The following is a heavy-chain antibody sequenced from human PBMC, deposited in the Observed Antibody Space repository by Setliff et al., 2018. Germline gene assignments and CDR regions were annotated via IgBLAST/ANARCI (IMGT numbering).Heavy chain of an antibody. D-gene: IGHD5-18*01. CDR2: IYYRGST. V-gene: IGHV4-38-2*01. CDR3: ARGGYSYGLGGFPLDY. Sequence: SETLSLTCAVSGYSISSGYNWGWIRQPPGKGLEWIASIYYRGSTSYNSSLKSRVSISVDTSKNQFSLKLSSVTAADTAVYYCARGGYSYGLGGFPLDYWGQGTLVTVSS. J-gene: IGHJ4*02. CDR1: GYSISSGYN.